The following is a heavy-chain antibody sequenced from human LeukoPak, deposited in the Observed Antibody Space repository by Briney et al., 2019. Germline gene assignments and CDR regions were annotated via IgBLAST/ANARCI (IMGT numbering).Heavy chain of an antibody. CDR3: AGPGSSGYYYQSDRIFDY. J-gene: IGHJ4*02. V-gene: IGHV4-39*01. D-gene: IGHD3-22*01. CDR2: IYYSGST. Sequence: SETLSLTCTVSGGSISSSSYYWGRIRQPPGKGLEWIGSIYYSGSTYYNPSLKSRVTISVDTPKNQFSLKLSSVTAADTAVYYCAGPGSSGYYYQSDRIFDYWGQGTLVTVSS. CDR1: GGSISSSSYY.